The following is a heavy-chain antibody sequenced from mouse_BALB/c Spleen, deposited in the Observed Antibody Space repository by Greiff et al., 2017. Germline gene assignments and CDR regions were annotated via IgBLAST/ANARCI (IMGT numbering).Heavy chain of an antibody. J-gene: IGHJ2*01. Sequence: DVQLQESGGGLVKPGGSLKLSCAASGFTFSDYYMYWVRQTPEKRLEWVATISDGGSYTYYPDSVKGRFTISRDNAKNNLYLQMSSLKSEDTAMYYCARGGYGSSIDYWGQGTTLTVSS. V-gene: IGHV5-4*02. CDR3: ARGGYGSSIDY. CDR2: ISDGGSYT. D-gene: IGHD1-1*01. CDR1: GFTFSDYY.